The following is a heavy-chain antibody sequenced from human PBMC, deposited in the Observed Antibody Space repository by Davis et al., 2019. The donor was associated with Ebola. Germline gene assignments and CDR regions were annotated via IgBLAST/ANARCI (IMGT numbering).Heavy chain of an antibody. Sequence: PGGSLRLSCAASGFTFSSYAMSWVRQVPGKGLEWVSATSGSGGSTYYADSVKGRFTITRDNSKNTLYLQMNNLRADDTAVSYCAKSMASGSSPVWVISMDVWGKGTTVTVSS. V-gene: IGHV3-23*01. CDR3: AKSMASGSSPVWVISMDV. J-gene: IGHJ6*04. D-gene: IGHD3-10*01. CDR2: TSGSGGST. CDR1: GFTFSSYA.